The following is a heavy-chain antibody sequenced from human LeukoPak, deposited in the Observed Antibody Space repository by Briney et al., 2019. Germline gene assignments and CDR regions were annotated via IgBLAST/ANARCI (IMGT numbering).Heavy chain of an antibody. V-gene: IGHV3-21*01. Sequence: PGGSLRLSCAASGFTFSSYSMNWVRQAPGKGLEWVSSISSSSSYIYYADSVKGRFTISRDNAKNSLYLQMNSLGAEDTAVYYCARGKTSQNIVTRKTYNWFDPWGQGTLVTVSS. J-gene: IGHJ5*02. CDR3: ARGKTSQNIVTRKTYNWFDP. CDR1: GFTFSSYS. CDR2: ISSSSSYI. D-gene: IGHD2/OR15-2a*01.